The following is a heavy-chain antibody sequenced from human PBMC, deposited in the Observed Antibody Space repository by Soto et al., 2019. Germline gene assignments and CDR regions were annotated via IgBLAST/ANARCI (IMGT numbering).Heavy chain of an antibody. CDR1: GFTVSTKY. CDR2: IYSGGST. Sequence: EVQLVESGGGLVQPGGSLRLSCAASGFTVSTKYMSWVRQAPGKGLEWVSVIYSGGSTFYADSVRGRFTISRDNSKNPVNLQMNSLRAEETAVYYCARDPWAADYWGQGTLVTVSS. CDR3: ARDPWAADY. J-gene: IGHJ4*02. V-gene: IGHV3-66*01. D-gene: IGHD3-16*01.